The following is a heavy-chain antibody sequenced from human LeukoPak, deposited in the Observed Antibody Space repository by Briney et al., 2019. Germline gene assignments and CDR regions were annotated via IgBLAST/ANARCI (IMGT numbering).Heavy chain of an antibody. V-gene: IGHV3-23*01. Sequence: HAGGSLRLSCAASGFTFSSYGMSWVRQAPGKGLEWVSAISGSGGSTYYADSVKGRFTISRDNSKNTLYLQMNSLRAEDTAVYYCAKDIDSSGWYGWFDPWGQGTLVTVSS. J-gene: IGHJ5*02. CDR2: ISGSGGST. CDR1: GFTFSSYG. D-gene: IGHD6-19*01. CDR3: AKDIDSSGWYGWFDP.